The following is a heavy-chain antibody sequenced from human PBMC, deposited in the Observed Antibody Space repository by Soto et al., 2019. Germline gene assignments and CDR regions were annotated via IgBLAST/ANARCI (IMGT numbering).Heavy chain of an antibody. Sequence: SETLSLTCAISGDSVSSNSAAWNWIRQSPSRGLEWLGRTYYRSKWYNDYAVSVKSRITINPDTSKNHFSLQLKSVTPEDTAVYYCARNPSGSWYKFYFDCWGQGTLVTVSS. CDR2: TYYRSKWYN. CDR1: GDSVSSNSAA. D-gene: IGHD6-13*01. V-gene: IGHV6-1*01. CDR3: ARNPSGSWYKFYFDC. J-gene: IGHJ4*02.